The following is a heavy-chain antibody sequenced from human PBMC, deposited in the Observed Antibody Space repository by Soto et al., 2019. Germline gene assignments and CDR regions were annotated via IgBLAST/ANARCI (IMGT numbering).Heavy chain of an antibody. CDR3: ARHRAAAAPHYYYYAMDV. CDR1: GGSISSGHW. V-gene: IGHV4-4*02. Sequence: QVQLQESGPGLVKPSGTLSLTCAVSGGSISSGHWWSWVRQPPGKGLGWIGEIYHSGSTNYNPSPKSRVTISVDKSKNHFSLRLSSVTAADTAVYYCARHRAAAAPHYYYYAMDVWGQGTTVTVSS. D-gene: IGHD6-13*01. CDR2: IYHSGST. J-gene: IGHJ6*02.